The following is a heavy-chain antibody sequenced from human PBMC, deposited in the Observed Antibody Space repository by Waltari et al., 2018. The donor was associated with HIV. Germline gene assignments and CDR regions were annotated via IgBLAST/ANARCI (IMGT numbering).Heavy chain of an antibody. V-gene: IGHV3-30*18. J-gene: IGHJ4*02. Sequence: QVQLVESVGGVVQPGRSLRLSCAASGFTFNTYAMHWVRQAPGKGLEWVAMISFDLKNKFYADSVSGRFTISRDNSKNTLYLQMNNLRSEDTAVYYCAKDRTLRMMGYYFDNWGQGTLVTVSS. D-gene: IGHD3-16*01. CDR2: ISFDLKNK. CDR1: GFTFNTYA. CDR3: AKDRTLRMMGYYFDN.